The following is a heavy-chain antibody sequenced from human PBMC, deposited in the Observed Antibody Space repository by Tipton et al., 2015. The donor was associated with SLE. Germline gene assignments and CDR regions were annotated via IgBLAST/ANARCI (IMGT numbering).Heavy chain of an antibody. V-gene: IGHV3-30*04. CDR1: GFTFSKYA. J-gene: IGHJ4*02. CDR2: ISFDGSDK. Sequence: SLRLSCAASGFTFSKYAMHWGRQAPGKGLDWVAVISFDGSDKDHADSVKGRFTISKDNSKNTLYLQMNSLRVEDTAVYYCAKDPHSDFFWGQGTLVTVSS. D-gene: IGHD2-21*01. CDR3: AKDPHSDFF.